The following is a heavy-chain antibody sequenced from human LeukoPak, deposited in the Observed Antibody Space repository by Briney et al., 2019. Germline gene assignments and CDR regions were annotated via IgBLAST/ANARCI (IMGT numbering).Heavy chain of an antibody. V-gene: IGHV3-74*01. CDR1: GLTFSSYW. D-gene: IGHD2-15*01. CDR3: AREEYCSGGSCYMGWYGMDV. J-gene: IGHJ6*02. Sequence: GGSLRLSCAASGLTFSSYWMHWVRQAPGKGLVWVSRINSDGSSTSYADSVKGRFTISRDKAKNTLYLQMNSLRAEDTAVYYCAREEYCSGGSCYMGWYGMDVWGQGTTVTVSS. CDR2: INSDGSST.